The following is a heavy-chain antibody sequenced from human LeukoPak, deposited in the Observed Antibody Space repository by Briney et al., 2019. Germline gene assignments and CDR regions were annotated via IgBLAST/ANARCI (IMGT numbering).Heavy chain of an antibody. CDR1: GYTSTSYY. CDR2: INPSGGST. D-gene: IGHD3-16*01. V-gene: IGHV1-46*01. CDR3: AREWNRGKTPFRS. Sequence: GASVKVSCKASGYTSTSYYMHWVRQAPGQGLEWMGIINPSGGSTSYAQKFQGRVTMTRDMSTSTVYMELSSLRSEDTAVYYCAREWNRGKTPFRSWAQEPLATSSS. J-gene: IGHJ5*02.